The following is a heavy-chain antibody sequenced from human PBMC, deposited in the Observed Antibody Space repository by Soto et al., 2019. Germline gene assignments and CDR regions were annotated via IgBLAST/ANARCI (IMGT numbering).Heavy chain of an antibody. CDR1: GFTFSSYW. D-gene: IGHD2-15*01. V-gene: IGHV3-7*01. CDR3: ARGRYCSGGSCYKDAFDI. J-gene: IGHJ3*02. Sequence: GGSLILSCAASGFTFSSYWMSWVRQAPGKGLEWVANIKQDGSEKYYVDSVKGRFTISRDNAKNSLYLQMNSLRAEDTAVYYCARGRYCSGGSCYKDAFDIWGQGTMVTVPS. CDR2: IKQDGSEK.